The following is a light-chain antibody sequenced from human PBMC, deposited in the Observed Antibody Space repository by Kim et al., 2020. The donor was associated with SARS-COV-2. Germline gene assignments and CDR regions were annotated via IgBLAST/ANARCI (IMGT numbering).Light chain of an antibody. CDR1: QSVSSSF. J-gene: IGKJ3*01. Sequence: EIVLTQSPGILSLSPGERATLSCRASQSVSSSFLAWYQQKPGQAPRLLIYGASNRATGIPDRFSGSGSGTDFTLTISRLEPEDFAVYYCQHCHTSPLIPFGPGTKVDIK. V-gene: IGKV3-20*01. CDR2: GAS. CDR3: QHCHTSPLIP.